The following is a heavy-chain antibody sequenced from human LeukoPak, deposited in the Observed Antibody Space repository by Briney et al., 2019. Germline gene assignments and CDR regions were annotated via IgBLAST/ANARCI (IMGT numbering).Heavy chain of an antibody. Sequence: SETLSLTCTVSGGSMSAYYWTWVRQPPGRGLEWIGYHYYGRTNYNPSLKRRVTISGGSSKNQFSLTLSSVTAADTAVYYCARARAVTTWENSYYYMDVWGKGTTVTVSS. D-gene: IGHD4-17*01. CDR3: ARARAVTTWENSYYYMDV. CDR1: GGSMSAYY. CDR2: HYYGRT. J-gene: IGHJ6*03. V-gene: IGHV4-59*12.